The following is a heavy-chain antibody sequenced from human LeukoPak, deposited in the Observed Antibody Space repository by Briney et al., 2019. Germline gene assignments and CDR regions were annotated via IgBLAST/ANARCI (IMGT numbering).Heavy chain of an antibody. Sequence: GGSLRLSCGASGFSFRSYSMNWVRQAPGKGLEWVSTISSGGGGTYYADSVKGRFTISRDNSKNTLFLQMDSLRAEDTAVYHCARGGVVAATPVDYWGQGTLVTVSS. CDR3: ARGGVVAATPVDY. CDR1: GFSFRSYS. V-gene: IGHV3-23*01. J-gene: IGHJ4*02. D-gene: IGHD2-15*01. CDR2: ISSGGGGT.